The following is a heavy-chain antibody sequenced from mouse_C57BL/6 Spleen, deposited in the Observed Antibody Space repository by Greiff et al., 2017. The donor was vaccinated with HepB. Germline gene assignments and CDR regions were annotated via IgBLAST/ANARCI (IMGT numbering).Heavy chain of an antibody. V-gene: IGHV1-80*01. J-gene: IGHJ4*01. Sequence: VKLVESGAELVKPGASVKISCKASGYAFSSYWMNWVKQRPGKGLEWIGQIYPGDGDTNYNGKFKGKATLTADKSSSTAYMQLSSLTSEDSAVYFCARSDYEAMDYWGQGTSVTVSS. CDR2: IYPGDGDT. CDR3: ARSDYEAMDY. D-gene: IGHD2-4*01. CDR1: GYAFSSYW.